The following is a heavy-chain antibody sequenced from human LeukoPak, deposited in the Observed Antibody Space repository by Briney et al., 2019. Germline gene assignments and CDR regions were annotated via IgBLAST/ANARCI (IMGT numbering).Heavy chain of an antibody. CDR3: ARHKGDYNWFDP. Sequence: SETLSLTCTVSGDSISSRSYYWGWIRQPPGQGLEWIGHISYTGSTYYNPSLKSRVTISVDTSKNQFSLKLSSVTAADTAVYYCARHKGDYNWFDPWGQGTLVTVSS. CDR1: GDSISSRSYY. V-gene: IGHV4-39*01. CDR2: ISYTGST. J-gene: IGHJ5*02.